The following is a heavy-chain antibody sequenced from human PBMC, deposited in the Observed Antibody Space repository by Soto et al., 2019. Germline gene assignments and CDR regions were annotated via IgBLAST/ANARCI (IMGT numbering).Heavy chain of an antibody. CDR1: GFIFSDYW. CDR2: ISPEGSEK. V-gene: IGHV3-7*01. Sequence: EVQLVESGGGLVQPGGSLRLSCAVSGFIFSDYWMTWVRQAPGKGLEWVATISPEGSEKYYVDSLKGRFTISRDNAKXXXXXXXXXXXXXXXXLYYCARARIDYWGRGTLITVSS. CDR3: ARARIDY. J-gene: IGHJ4*02. D-gene: IGHD3-10*01.